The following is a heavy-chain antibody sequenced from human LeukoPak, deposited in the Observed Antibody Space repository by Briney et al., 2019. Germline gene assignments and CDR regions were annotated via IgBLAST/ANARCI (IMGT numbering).Heavy chain of an antibody. CDR3: ASSTSRKRIFDY. CDR2: INHSGST. CDR1: GFTFSSYE. J-gene: IGHJ4*02. Sequence: GSLRLSCAASGFTFSSYEMNWVRQPPGKGLEWIGEINHSGSTNYNPSLKSRVTISVDTSKNQFSLKLSSVTAADTAVYYCASSTSRKRIFDYWGQGTLVTVSS. D-gene: IGHD2-2*01. V-gene: IGHV4-34*01.